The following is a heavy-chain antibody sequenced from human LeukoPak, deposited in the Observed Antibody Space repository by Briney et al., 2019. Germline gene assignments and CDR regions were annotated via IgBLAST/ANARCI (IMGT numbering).Heavy chain of an antibody. D-gene: IGHD6-13*01. J-gene: IGHJ4*02. CDR1: GFTFSSYS. Sequence: PGGSLRLSYAASGFTFSSYSMNWVRQAPGKGLEWVSGINWNGGSTGYADSVKGRFTISRDNAKSSLYLQMNSLRAEDTALYYCARDAVLRNIASAGYFDYWGQGTLVTVSS. CDR2: INWNGGST. V-gene: IGHV3-20*03. CDR3: ARDAVLRNIASAGYFDY.